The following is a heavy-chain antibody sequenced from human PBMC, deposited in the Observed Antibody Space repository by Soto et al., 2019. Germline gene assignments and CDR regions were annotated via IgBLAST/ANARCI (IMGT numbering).Heavy chain of an antibody. CDR2: INYSGTA. J-gene: IGHJ2*01. D-gene: IGHD2-21*01. Sequence: QVELQQSGPGLVKPSETLSLTCTVSGASISKTSSYWGWIRQPPGKGLEWIGSINYSGTAYYNPSLKCRVTMPGDTSRNQYSLRLTSVTAASTAFYFCARRVSIPSWYFDLWGR. V-gene: IGHV4-39*01. CDR3: ARRVSIPSWYFDL. CDR1: GASISKTSSY.